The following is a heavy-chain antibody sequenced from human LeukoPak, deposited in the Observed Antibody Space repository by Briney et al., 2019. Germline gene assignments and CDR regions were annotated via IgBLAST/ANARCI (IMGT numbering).Heavy chain of an antibody. V-gene: IGHV4-38-2*02. Sequence: SETLSLTCTVSGGSISSYYWGWIRQPPGKGLEWIGSIYHSGSTYYNPSLKSRVTISVDTSKNQFSLKLSSVTAADTAVYYCVGRYSYGGGDFDYWGQGTLVTVSS. D-gene: IGHD5-18*01. CDR2: IYHSGST. CDR1: GGSISSYY. CDR3: VGRYSYGGGDFDY. J-gene: IGHJ4*02.